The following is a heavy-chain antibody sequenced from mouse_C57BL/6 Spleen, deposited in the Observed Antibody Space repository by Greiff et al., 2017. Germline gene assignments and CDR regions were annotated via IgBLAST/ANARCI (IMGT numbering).Heavy chain of an antibody. V-gene: IGHV1-52*01. CDR2: IDPSDSET. CDR1: GYTFTSYW. CDR3: ASRGDDGYSYWYFDV. Sequence: QVQLQQPGAELVRPGSSVKLSCKASGYTFTSYWMHWVKQRPIQGLEWIGNIDPSDSETHYNQKFKDKATLTVDKSSSTAYMQLSSLTSEDSAVYYCASRGDDGYSYWYFDVWGTGTTVTVSS. D-gene: IGHD2-3*01. J-gene: IGHJ1*03.